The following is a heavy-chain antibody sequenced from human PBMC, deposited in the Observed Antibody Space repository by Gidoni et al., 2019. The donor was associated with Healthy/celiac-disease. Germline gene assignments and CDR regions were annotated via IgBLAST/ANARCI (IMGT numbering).Heavy chain of an antibody. CDR2: IYWDDDK. Sequence: QITLKESGPTLVKPTQTLTLTCPFSGFSLSTSGVGVGWIRQPPGKALEWLALIYWDDDKRYSPSLKSRLTITKDTSKNQVVLTMTNMDPVDTATYYCAHRSLGWRYFDLWGRGTLVTVSS. CDR3: AHRSLGWRYFDL. J-gene: IGHJ2*01. V-gene: IGHV2-5*02. D-gene: IGHD7-27*01. CDR1: GFSLSTSGVG.